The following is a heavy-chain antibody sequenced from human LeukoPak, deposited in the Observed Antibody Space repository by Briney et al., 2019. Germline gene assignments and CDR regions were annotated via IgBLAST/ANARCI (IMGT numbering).Heavy chain of an antibody. CDR3: ARTHIVVVPAATDDAFDI. V-gene: IGHV4-34*01. D-gene: IGHD2-2*01. CDR2: IKHSGST. J-gene: IGHJ3*02. CDR1: GGSFSGYY. Sequence: SETLSLTCAVYGGSFSGYYWSWIRQPPGKGLEWNGEIKHSGSTNYNPSLKSRVTISVDTSKNQFSLKLSSVTAADTAVYYCARTHIVVVPAATDDAFDIWGQGTMVTVSS.